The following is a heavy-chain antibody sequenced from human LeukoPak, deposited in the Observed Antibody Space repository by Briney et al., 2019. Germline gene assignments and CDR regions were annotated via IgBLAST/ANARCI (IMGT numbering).Heavy chain of an antibody. V-gene: IGHV5-51*01. CDR1: GYTLTNNW. CDR2: IYPSDSDT. CDR3: ARQSRGSYSLL. D-gene: IGHD1-26*01. Sequence: GESLKISCKISGYTLTNNWIGWVRQMPGKGLEWMGIIYPSDSDTKYSPSFQGQVTISADMSISTAYLHWSSLKASDTGMYYCARQSRGSYSLLWGQGTLVTVSS. J-gene: IGHJ4*02.